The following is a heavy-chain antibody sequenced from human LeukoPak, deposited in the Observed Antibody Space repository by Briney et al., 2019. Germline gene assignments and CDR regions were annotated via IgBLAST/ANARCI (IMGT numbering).Heavy chain of an antibody. J-gene: IGHJ3*02. CDR2: IYYSGST. D-gene: IGHD3-10*01. CDR3: ARRRSITMVRGVTRTSAFDI. V-gene: IGHV4-59*12. CDR1: GGSISSYY. Sequence: SETLSLTCTVSGGSISSYYWSWIRQPPGKGLEWIGYIYYSGSTNYNPSLKSRVTISVDTSKNQFSLKLSSVTAADTAVYYCARRRSITMVRGVTRTSAFDIWGQGTMVTVSS.